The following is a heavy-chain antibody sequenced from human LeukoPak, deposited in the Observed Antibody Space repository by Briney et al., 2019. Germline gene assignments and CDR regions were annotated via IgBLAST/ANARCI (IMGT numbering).Heavy chain of an antibody. CDR1: GGSISSHY. V-gene: IGHV4-4*09. Sequence: SETLSLTCNVSGGSISSHYWSWIRQPPGKGLEWIGYIYATGSTNYNPSLKSRVTISVDTSKNQFSLNLRSVTAADTAVYYCARHGSVRSPLGPWGQGTLVTVSS. J-gene: IGHJ5*02. D-gene: IGHD3-10*01. CDR3: ARHGSVRSPLGP. CDR2: IYATGST.